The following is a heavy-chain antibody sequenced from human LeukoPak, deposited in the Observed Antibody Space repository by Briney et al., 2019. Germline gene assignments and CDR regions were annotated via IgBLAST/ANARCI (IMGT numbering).Heavy chain of an antibody. Sequence: PSETLSLTCTVSGGSISSHYWSWIRQPPGKGLEWIGYIYYSGSTNYNPSLKSRVTISVDTSKNQFSLKLSSVTAADTAVYYCARGGYDSSGYYYDWFDPWGQGTLVTVSS. V-gene: IGHV4-59*11. J-gene: IGHJ5*02. CDR2: IYYSGST. CDR1: GGSISSHY. D-gene: IGHD3-22*01. CDR3: ARGGYDSSGYYYDWFDP.